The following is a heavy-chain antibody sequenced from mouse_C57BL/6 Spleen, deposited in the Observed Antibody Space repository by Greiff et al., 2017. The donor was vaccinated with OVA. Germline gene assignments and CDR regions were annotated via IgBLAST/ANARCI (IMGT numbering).Heavy chain of an antibody. D-gene: IGHD2-5*01. CDR2: INPSSGYT. V-gene: IGHV1-7*01. CDR1: GYTFTSYW. J-gene: IGHJ1*03. Sequence: QVQLKESGAELAKPGASVKLSCKASGYTFTSYWMHWVKQRPGQGLEWIGYINPSSGYTKYNQKFKDKATLTADKSSSTAYMQLSSLTYEDSAVYYCARWYSNWYFDVWGTGTTVTVSS. CDR3: ARWYSNWYFDV.